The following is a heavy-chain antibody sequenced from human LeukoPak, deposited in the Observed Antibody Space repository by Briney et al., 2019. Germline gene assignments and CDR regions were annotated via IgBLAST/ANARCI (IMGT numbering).Heavy chain of an antibody. J-gene: IGHJ4*02. V-gene: IGHV1-2*02. CDR1: GYTFTGYY. CDR2: INPNSGGT. D-gene: IGHD6-6*01. Sequence: ASVKVSCKASGYTFTGYYMRWVRQAPGQGLEWMGWINPNSGGTNYAQKFQGRVTMTRDTSISTAYMELSRLRSDDTAVYYCARGSSSSHYFDYWGQGTLVTVSS. CDR3: ARGSSSSHYFDY.